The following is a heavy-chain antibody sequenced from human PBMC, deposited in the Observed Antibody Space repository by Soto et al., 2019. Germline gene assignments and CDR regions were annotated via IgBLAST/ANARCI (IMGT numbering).Heavy chain of an antibody. D-gene: IGHD3-10*01. Sequence: QITLKESGPTLVKPTQTLTLTCTFSGFSLSTSGVGVGWIRQPPGKALEWLALIYWDDDKRYSPSLKSRLPITNATSKTRGVLTMTIVGPVHTAPYYSARPLYFGELLPYFACWGQGTLVTVSS. V-gene: IGHV2-5*02. J-gene: IGHJ4*02. CDR3: ARPLYFGELLPYFAC. CDR2: IYWDDDK. CDR1: GFSLSTSGVG.